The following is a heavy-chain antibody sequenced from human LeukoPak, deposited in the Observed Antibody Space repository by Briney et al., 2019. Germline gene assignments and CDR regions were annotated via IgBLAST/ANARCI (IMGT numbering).Heavy chain of an antibody. J-gene: IGHJ4*02. V-gene: IGHV4-34*01. D-gene: IGHD6-13*01. CDR2: INHSGST. CDR3: AGPGYSSSWYSLGY. CDR1: GGSFSGYY. Sequence: PSETLSLTCAVYGGSFSGYYWSWIRQPPGKGLEWIGEINHSGSTNYNPSLKSRVTISIDTSKNQFSLKLSSVTAADTAVYYCAGPGYSSSWYSLGYWGQGTLVTVSS.